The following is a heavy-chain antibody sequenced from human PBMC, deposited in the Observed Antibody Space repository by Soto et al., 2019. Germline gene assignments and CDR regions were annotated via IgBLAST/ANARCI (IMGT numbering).Heavy chain of an antibody. Sequence: EVQLVESGGGLVQPGESLRLSCAASGFTVSNNYINWVRQAPGKGLEWVSIIYSGGSTYYADSVKGRFTISRDNSKNPLYLQMTSLRAEDTAVYYCVRSRFVALGVTLVDYWGQGTLVTVSS. CDR3: VRSRFVALGVTLVDY. CDR1: GFTVSNNY. J-gene: IGHJ4*02. V-gene: IGHV3-66*01. CDR2: IYSGGST. D-gene: IGHD3-16*01.